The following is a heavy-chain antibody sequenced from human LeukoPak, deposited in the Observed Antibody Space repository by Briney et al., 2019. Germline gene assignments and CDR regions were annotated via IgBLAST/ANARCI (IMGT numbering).Heavy chain of an antibody. CDR1: GPSITNYY. CDR3: ARPGESLHSYSMDV. D-gene: IGHD2/OR15-2a*01. V-gene: IGHV4-59*01. CDR2: IHYTGNT. J-gene: IGHJ3*01. Sequence: PSETLSLTCTVSGPSITNYYWTWIRQSPGKGLEWLGYIHYTGNTNYNPSVKSRITISVDTSKNQFSLKLRSVSAEDTAVYYCARPGESLHSYSMDVWGKGAMVIVSS.